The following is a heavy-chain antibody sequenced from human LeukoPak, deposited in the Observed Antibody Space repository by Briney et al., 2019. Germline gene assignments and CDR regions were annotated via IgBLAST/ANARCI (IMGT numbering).Heavy chain of an antibody. Sequence: GXSLRLSCAASGFTFSGSAIHWVRQASGKGLEWVGRVRTKGNGYATQYAAPVKGRFTISRDDSKNTAYLQMNSLKTEDTAVYFCSSYDNSGYYYRNYWGQGTLVTVSS. V-gene: IGHV3-73*01. CDR3: SSYDNSGYYYRNY. CDR1: GFTFSGSA. CDR2: VRTKGNGYAT. D-gene: IGHD3-22*01. J-gene: IGHJ4*02.